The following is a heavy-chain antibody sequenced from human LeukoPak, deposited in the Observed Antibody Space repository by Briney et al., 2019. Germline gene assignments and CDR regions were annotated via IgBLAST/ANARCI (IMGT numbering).Heavy chain of an antibody. D-gene: IGHD2-15*01. Sequence: GSLRLSCAASGFTFSSYAMHWVRQAPGKGLEWVAVISYDGSNKYYADSVKGRFTISRDNSKNTLYVQMNSLRGEDTAVYYCARGAWKGYCSGGSCYALLNLDVWGKGTTVTVSS. CDR3: ARGAWKGYCSGGSCYALLNLDV. CDR2: ISYDGSNK. CDR1: GFTFSSYA. J-gene: IGHJ6*04. V-gene: IGHV3-30*01.